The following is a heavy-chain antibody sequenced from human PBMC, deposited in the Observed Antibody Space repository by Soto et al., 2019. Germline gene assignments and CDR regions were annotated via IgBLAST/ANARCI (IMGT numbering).Heavy chain of an antibody. CDR1: GGYLSSGRYY. CDR2: IYYSGST. Sequence: SETLSLTCTVSGGYLSSGRYYWSWIRQHPGKGLEWIGYIYYSGSTCYNPSLKSRVTISVDTSKNQFSLKLSSVTAADTAVYYCASGYYDILTGYYDPPPNYYMDVWGKATTVTVSS. J-gene: IGHJ6*03. D-gene: IGHD3-9*01. CDR3: ASGYYDILTGYYDPPPNYYMDV. V-gene: IGHV4-31*03.